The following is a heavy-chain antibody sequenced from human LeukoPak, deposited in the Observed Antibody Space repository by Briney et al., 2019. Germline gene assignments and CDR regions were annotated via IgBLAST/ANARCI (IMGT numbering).Heavy chain of an antibody. Sequence: PGGSLRLSCAASGFTFNNYIMTWVRQAPGRGLEWVSYISSGSGTMYYADSVKGRFTISRDNAKNSLYLQMNSLRAEDTAVYYCARDHTGAFGESLYYFDYWGQGTLVTVSS. D-gene: IGHD3-10*01. CDR1: GFTFNNYI. CDR3: ARDHTGAFGESLYYFDY. V-gene: IGHV3-48*04. CDR2: ISSGSGTM. J-gene: IGHJ4*02.